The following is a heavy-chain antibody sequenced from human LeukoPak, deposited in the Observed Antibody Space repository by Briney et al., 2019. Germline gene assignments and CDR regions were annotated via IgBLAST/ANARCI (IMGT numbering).Heavy chain of an antibody. V-gene: IGHV1-8*01. CDR3: ARDADVIGGTANKRWFDP. D-gene: IGHD1-26*01. CDR2: MNPNTGNT. CDR1: GYTFTSYD. J-gene: IGHJ5*02. Sequence: ASVKVSCKASGYTFTSYDINWVRQATGQGLEWMGWMNPNTGNTGYAQKFQGRVTMTRDTSISTAYMELSSLRSEDTAVYYCARDADVIGGTANKRWFDPWSQGTLVTVSS.